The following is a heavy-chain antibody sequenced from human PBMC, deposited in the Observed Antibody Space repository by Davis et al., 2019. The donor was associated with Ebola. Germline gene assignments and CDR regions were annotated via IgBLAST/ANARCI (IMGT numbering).Heavy chain of an antibody. CDR2: LYQRGST. CDR1: GDSISSRNS. CDR3: ARDWQWLVPGAFDN. Sequence: MPPQTLSLTCALAGDSISSRNSWCDVRQAPGKGLEWIGELYQRGSTNHNPSLKSRVTISVDKSKNQFSLKLSSVTAADTAVYYCARDWQWLVPGAFDNWGQGTMVTVSS. V-gene: IGHV4-4*03. J-gene: IGHJ3*02. D-gene: IGHD6-19*01.